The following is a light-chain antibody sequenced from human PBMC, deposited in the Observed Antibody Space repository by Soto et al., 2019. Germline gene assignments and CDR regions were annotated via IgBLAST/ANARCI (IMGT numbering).Light chain of an antibody. CDR3: GSYTTSSTYV. J-gene: IGLJ1*01. CDR2: NVS. V-gene: IGLV2-14*01. Sequence: QSVPTKPSAVSGAPGQSIAIPRPGTSRDVGGYSYVSWYKQQPGKAPKLVLSNVSNRPSGVSDRFSSSKSGNTASLTISGLQTEDEADYYCGSYTTSSTYVFGTGTKVTV. CDR1: SRDVGGYSY.